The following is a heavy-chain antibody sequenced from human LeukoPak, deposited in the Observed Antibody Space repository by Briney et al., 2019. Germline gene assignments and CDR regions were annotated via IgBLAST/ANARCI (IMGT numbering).Heavy chain of an antibody. J-gene: IGHJ4*02. Sequence: GGSLRLSCAASGFSVNYYYMSWIRQAPGKGLEWVSYISSSGSAIYYADSVRGRFTISRDNARNSMFLQMDGLRAEDTAMYYCATDIVATSGDYWGQGTLVTVSS. D-gene: IGHD5-12*01. V-gene: IGHV3-11*01. CDR2: ISSSGSAI. CDR1: GFSVNYYY. CDR3: ATDIVATSGDY.